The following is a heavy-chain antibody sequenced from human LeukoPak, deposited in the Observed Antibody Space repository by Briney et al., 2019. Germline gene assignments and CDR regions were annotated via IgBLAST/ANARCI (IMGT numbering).Heavy chain of an antibody. CDR3: ARAFDFWSSYPLGY. J-gene: IGHJ4*02. V-gene: IGHV4-4*07. CDR1: GGSISSYY. Sequence: SETLSLTCTVSGGSISSYYWSWIRQPAGKGLEWIGRIYTSGSTNYNPSLKSRVTMSVDTSKNHFSLKLSSVTAADTAVYYCARAFDFWSSYPLGYWGQGALVTVSS. CDR2: IYTSGST. D-gene: IGHD3-3*01.